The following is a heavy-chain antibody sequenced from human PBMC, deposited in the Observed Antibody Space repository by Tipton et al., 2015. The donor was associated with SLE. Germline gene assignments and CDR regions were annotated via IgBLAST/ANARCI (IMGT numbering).Heavy chain of an antibody. CDR3: AIPRGIAARDDAFDI. CDR2: ISPYNGNT. J-gene: IGHJ3*02. V-gene: IGHV1-18*01. Sequence: QSGAEVKKPGAPVKVSCKASGYTFTSYGISWVRQAPGQGLEWMGWISPYNGNTNYAQKLQGRVTMTTDTSTSTAYMELRSLRSDDTAVYYCAIPRGIAARDDAFDIWGQGTMVTVSS. CDR1: GYTFTSYG. D-gene: IGHD6-6*01.